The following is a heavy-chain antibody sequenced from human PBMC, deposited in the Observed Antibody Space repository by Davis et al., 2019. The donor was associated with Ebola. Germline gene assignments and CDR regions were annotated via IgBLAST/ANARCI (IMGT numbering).Heavy chain of an antibody. D-gene: IGHD6-13*01. CDR2: IYYSGST. J-gene: IGHJ4*02. CDR1: GGSISSYY. CDR3: ARDQSWSFDY. V-gene: IGHV4-59*01. Sequence: SETLSLTCTVSGGSISSYYWSWIRQPPGKGLEWIGYIYYSGSTNYNPSLKSRVTISVDTSKNQFSLKLSSVTAADTAVYYCARDQSWSFDYWGQGTLVTVSS.